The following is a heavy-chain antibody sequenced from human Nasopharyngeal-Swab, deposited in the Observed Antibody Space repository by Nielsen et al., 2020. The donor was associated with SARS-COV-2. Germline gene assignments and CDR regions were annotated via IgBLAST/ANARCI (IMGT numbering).Heavy chain of an antibody. Sequence: SETLSLTCAISGDSVSSSSAAWNGNRQAPSRGLERRGRTYYRTKGYNDYAGSVKSPITINPDTSKNQFSLHLNSVTPEDTAVYYCARARGAYGDYYYYYYTDVWGKGTTVTVSS. CDR1: GDSVSSSSAA. D-gene: IGHD4-17*01. CDR2: TYYRTKGYN. V-gene: IGHV6-1*01. J-gene: IGHJ6*03. CDR3: ARARGAYGDYYYYYYTDV.